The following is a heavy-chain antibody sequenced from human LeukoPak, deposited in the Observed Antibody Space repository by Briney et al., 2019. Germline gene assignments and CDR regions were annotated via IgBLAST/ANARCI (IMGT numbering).Heavy chain of an antibody. Sequence: PGESLKISCKGSGYRFTSYWIGWVRQIPGKGVEWIAILYPGDSDNRYSPSFQGQVTISADKSISTAYLQWSSLKASDTAMYYCARRDSTSWDSVFFDYWGQGTLVTVSP. CDR3: ARRDSTSWDSVFFDY. D-gene: IGHD6-13*01. CDR2: LYPGDSDN. CDR1: GYRFTSYW. J-gene: IGHJ4*02. V-gene: IGHV5-51*01.